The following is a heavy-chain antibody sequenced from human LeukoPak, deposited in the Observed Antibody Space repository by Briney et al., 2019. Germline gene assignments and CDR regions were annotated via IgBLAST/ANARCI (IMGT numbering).Heavy chain of an antibody. Sequence: ASVKVSCKASGYTFSSYYIHWVRQAPGQGLEWVGMIYPGSGSRSYAQKFQGRVTMTRDTSTSTVYMELSSLRSEDTAVYYCARDRLVRDVNYGLDVWGQGTTVTVSS. D-gene: IGHD2-21*01. CDR3: ARDRLVRDVNYGLDV. CDR2: IYPGSGSR. V-gene: IGHV1-46*01. J-gene: IGHJ6*02. CDR1: GYTFSSYY.